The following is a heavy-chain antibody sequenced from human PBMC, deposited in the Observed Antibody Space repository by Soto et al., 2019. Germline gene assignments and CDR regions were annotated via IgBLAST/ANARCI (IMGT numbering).Heavy chain of an antibody. D-gene: IGHD2-2*01. Sequence: EVHLVESGGGMVQPGGSLRLSCAASAFTFRKYWMSWVRQAPGKGLECVAKIKEDGSEKYYVDSVKGRFTVSRDNAENSVYLQMNSLTVEDTAMYYCARASSSTSGAIDYWGQGTLVTVSS. J-gene: IGHJ4*02. V-gene: IGHV3-7*04. CDR1: AFTFRKYW. CDR2: IKEDGSEK. CDR3: ARASSSTSGAIDY.